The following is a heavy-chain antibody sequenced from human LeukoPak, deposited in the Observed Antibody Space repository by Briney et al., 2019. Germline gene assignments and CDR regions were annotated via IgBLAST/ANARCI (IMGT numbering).Heavy chain of an antibody. CDR1: GGSISSGGYY. Sequence: PSETLSLTCTVSGGSISSGGYYWSWIRQHPGKGLEWIGYIYYSGSTYYNPSLKSRVTISLDTSKTHFSLRLSSVTAADTAVYYCARDLGGVSSGPTGWYFDYWGQGTLVTVSS. J-gene: IGHJ4*02. V-gene: IGHV4-31*03. D-gene: IGHD6-19*01. CDR2: IYYSGST. CDR3: ARDLGGVSSGPTGWYFDY.